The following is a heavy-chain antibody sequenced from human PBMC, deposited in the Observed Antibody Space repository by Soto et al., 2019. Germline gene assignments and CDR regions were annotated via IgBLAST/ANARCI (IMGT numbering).Heavy chain of an antibody. V-gene: IGHV5-10-1*01. CDR3: AKLGSSTWPDDF. CDR1: GYSFTNYW. Sequence: GESLKISCQGSGYSFTNYWIHWVRQMPGKGLQWVGRIDPFASDTNYNPSFQGHVTISVDKSISTAYLQWSSLKASDTAMYYCAKLGSSTWPDDFWGQGTLVTVSS. CDR2: IDPFASDT. J-gene: IGHJ4*02. D-gene: IGHD6-13*01.